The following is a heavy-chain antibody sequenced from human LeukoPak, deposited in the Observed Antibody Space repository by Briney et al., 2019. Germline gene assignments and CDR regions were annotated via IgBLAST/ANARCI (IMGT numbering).Heavy chain of an antibody. V-gene: IGHV3-23*01. CDR2: VSVSGIST. D-gene: IGHD5-24*01. J-gene: IGHJ4*02. Sequence: GGSLRLSYAASGFTFSSYAMSWVRQAPGKGLEWVSAVSVSGISTYYADSVKGRFTISRDNSKNMLYLQMSSLRAEDTAVYYCVKRGEMGTIAGFDYWGQGTLVTVSS. CDR3: VKRGEMGTIAGFDY. CDR1: GFTFSSYA.